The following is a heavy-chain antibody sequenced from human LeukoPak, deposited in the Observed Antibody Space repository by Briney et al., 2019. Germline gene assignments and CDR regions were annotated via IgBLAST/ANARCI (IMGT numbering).Heavy chain of an antibody. CDR2: IYTSGST. D-gene: IGHD1-26*01. CDR1: GGSFSAYY. J-gene: IGHJ4*02. Sequence: SETLSLTCAVYGGSFSAYYWSWIRQPAGKGLEWIGRIYTSGSTNYNPSLKSRVTMSVDTSKNQFSLKLSSVTAADTAVYYCARDGATRGFDYWGQGTLVTVSS. V-gene: IGHV4-4*07. CDR3: ARDGATRGFDY.